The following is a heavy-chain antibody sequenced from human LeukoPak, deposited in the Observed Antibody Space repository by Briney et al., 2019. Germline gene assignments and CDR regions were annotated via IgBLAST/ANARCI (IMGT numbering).Heavy chain of an antibody. CDR1: GYTFTGYY. CDR3: ARVYDILTGYSDWFDP. V-gene: IGHV1-2*02. Sequence: ASVKVSCKASGYTFTGYYMHRVRQAPGQGLEWMGWINPNSGGTNYAQKFQGRVTMTRDTSISTGYMELSRLRSDDTAVYYCARVYDILTGYSDWFDPWGQGTLVIVSS. D-gene: IGHD3-9*01. J-gene: IGHJ5*02. CDR2: INPNSGGT.